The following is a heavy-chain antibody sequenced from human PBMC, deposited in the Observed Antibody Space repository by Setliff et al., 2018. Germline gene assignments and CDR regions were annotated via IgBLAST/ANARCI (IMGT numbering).Heavy chain of an antibody. CDR3: ARLSWNGLRYYGLDV. CDR1: GGSITSGSYY. CDR2: LHTSGTT. V-gene: IGHV4-61*02. J-gene: IGHJ6*02. D-gene: IGHD3-3*01. Sequence: SETLSLTCAVSGGSITSGSYYWSWIRQPAGEGLEWIGRLHTSGTTVYNPSLMSRVSISVDTSKNQFSLKLRSVTAADTAVYYCARLSWNGLRYYGLDVWGQGTTVTVS.